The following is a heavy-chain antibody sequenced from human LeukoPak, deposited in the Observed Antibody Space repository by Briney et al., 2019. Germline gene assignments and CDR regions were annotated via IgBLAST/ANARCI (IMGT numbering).Heavy chain of an antibody. D-gene: IGHD1-26*01. CDR2: MYLSGTT. V-gene: IGHV4-4*02. J-gene: IGHJ4*02. CDR1: GDSINSLDL. Sequence: PSETLSLTCTVSGDSINSLDLWSWVRQPPGEGLEWIGEMYLSGTTHSNPSVKSRVTISIDKSKNQFFLNLSSVTAADTAVYYCARGTWELLDYWGQGTLVTVSS. CDR3: ARGTWELLDY.